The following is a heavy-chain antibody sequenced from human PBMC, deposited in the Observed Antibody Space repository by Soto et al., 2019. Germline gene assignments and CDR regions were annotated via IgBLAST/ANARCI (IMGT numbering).Heavy chain of an antibody. CDR1: GGSFSGYY. V-gene: IGHV4-34*01. CDR3: ARGRGYSYGYHYYYYGMDV. D-gene: IGHD5-18*01. Sequence: SETLSLTCAAYGGSFSGYYWSWIRQPPGKGLEWIGEINHSGSTNYNPSLKSRVTISVDTSKNQFSLKLSSVTAADTAVYYCARGRGYSYGYHYYYYGMDVWGQGTTVTVSS. CDR2: INHSGST. J-gene: IGHJ6*02.